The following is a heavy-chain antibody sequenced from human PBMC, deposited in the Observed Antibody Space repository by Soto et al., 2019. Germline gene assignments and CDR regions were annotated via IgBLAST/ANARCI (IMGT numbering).Heavy chain of an antibody. CDR3: ARIGMYDYGDYYFDY. CDR1: GFSLSTSGMC. D-gene: IGHD4-17*01. J-gene: IGHJ4*02. CDR2: IDWDDDK. V-gene: IGHV2-70*01. Sequence: SGPTLVNPTQTLTLTCTFSGFSLSTSGMCVSWIRQPPGKALEWLALIDWDDDKYYSTSLKTRLTISKDTYKNQVVLTMTNMDPVDTATYYCARIGMYDYGDYYFDYWGQGTLVTVSS.